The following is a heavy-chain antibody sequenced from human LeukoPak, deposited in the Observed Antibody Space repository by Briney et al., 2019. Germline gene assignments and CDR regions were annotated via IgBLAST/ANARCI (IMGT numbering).Heavy chain of an antibody. Sequence: GGSLRLSCAASGFTYSTYSMDWVRQAPGKGLEWGSYISGSSSIIYYADSVRGRFTISSANATNSLYPQMNSLRAEDRAVYYCVREDMVTLDYWGQGTLVTVSS. J-gene: IGHJ4*02. CDR3: VREDMVTLDY. CDR2: ISGSSSII. D-gene: IGHD5-18*01. V-gene: IGHV3-48*01. CDR1: GFTYSTYS.